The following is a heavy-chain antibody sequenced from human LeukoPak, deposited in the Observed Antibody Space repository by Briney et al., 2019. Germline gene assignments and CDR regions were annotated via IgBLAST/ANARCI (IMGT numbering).Heavy chain of an antibody. CDR2: ISSSSSYI. CDR1: GFTFSNYW. CDR3: ARDGWEVGLAYYFDY. Sequence: GGSLRLSCAASGFTFSNYWMNWVRQAPGKGLEWVSSISSSSSYIYYADSVKGRFTISRDNAKNSLYLQMNSLRAEDTAVYYCARDGWEVGLAYYFDYWGQGTLVTVSS. D-gene: IGHD1-26*01. J-gene: IGHJ4*02. V-gene: IGHV3-21*01.